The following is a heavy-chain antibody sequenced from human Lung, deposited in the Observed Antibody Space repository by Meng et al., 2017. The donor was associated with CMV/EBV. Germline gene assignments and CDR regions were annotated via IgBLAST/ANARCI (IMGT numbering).Heavy chain of an antibody. V-gene: IGHV4-34*01. CDR1: GGSFSGSY. J-gene: IGHJ5*01. CDR3: ARLTGTVYVHWFDS. D-gene: IGHD1-7*01. CDR2: IDDTGRT. Sequence: SETLSLTCAVYGGSFSGSYWHWIRQPPGMSLEWIGEIDDTGRTKYSPSLNSRVTMLLDTSKKQFSLKLSSVTAADTAVYYCARLTGTVYVHWFDSWGQGPLVTVSS.